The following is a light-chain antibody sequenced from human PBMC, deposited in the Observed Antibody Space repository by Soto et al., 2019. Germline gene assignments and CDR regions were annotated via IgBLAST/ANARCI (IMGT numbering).Light chain of an antibody. CDR2: GAS. J-gene: IGKJ2*01. Sequence: DIVLTQSPGTLSLSPGERATLSCRASQSVTNSYLAWYQQKPGQAPRLLIYGASFRAPDIPDRFSGSGSGTDFTLTIGRLAPEDIAVYYCQQYGSAPNTFGQGTKLEIK. CDR1: QSVTNSY. CDR3: QQYGSAPNT. V-gene: IGKV3-20*01.